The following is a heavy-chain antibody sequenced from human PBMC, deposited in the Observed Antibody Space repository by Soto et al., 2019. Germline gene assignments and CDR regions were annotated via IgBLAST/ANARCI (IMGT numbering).Heavy chain of an antibody. CDR3: ARVWRSSSWYDGMDV. Sequence: SVKVSCEASGGTFSSYAISWVRQAPGQGLEWMGGIIPIFGTANYAQKFQGRVTITADESTSTAYMELSSLRSEDTAVYYCARVWRSSSWYDGMDVWGQGTTVTVSS. CDR2: IIPIFGTA. V-gene: IGHV1-69*13. D-gene: IGHD6-13*01. J-gene: IGHJ6*02. CDR1: GGTFSSYA.